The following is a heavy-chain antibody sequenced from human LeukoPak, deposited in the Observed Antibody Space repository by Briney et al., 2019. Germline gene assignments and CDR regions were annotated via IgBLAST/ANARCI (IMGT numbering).Heavy chain of an antibody. CDR2: ISGSGGST. J-gene: IGHJ4*02. CDR3: AKDWVYLVRGVHY. D-gene: IGHD3-10*01. CDR1: GFTFSSYA. Sequence: PGGSLRLSCAASGFTFSSYAMHWVRQAPGKGLERVSGISGSGGSTYYADSVKGRFTISRDNSKNTLYLQMNSLRAEDTAVYYCAKDWVYLVRGVHYWGQGTLVTVSS. V-gene: IGHV3-23*01.